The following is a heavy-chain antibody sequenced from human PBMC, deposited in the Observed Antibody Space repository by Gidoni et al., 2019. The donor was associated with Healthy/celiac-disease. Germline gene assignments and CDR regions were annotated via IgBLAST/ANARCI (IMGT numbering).Heavy chain of an antibody. CDR2: ISSSSSYI. CDR1: GVTSSSYS. J-gene: IGHJ3*01. Sequence: EVQLVEPGGGRVKPGGSLRRPGAASGVTSSSYSMNWVRQAPGKGLEWVSSISSSSSYISYAGSVKGRFTISRDNAKTSLYLQMHSLRAEDTAVYYCASQYCSSTSCYGWGQGTMVTVSS. V-gene: IGHV3-21*01. CDR3: ASQYCSSTSCYG. D-gene: IGHD2-2*01.